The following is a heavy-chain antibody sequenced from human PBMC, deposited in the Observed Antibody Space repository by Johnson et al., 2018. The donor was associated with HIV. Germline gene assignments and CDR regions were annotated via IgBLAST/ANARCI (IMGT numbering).Heavy chain of an antibody. J-gene: IGHJ3*02. CDR3: AKDEWLRLGGAFDI. CDR2: IYSGGST. V-gene: IGHV3-66*02. Sequence: VQLVESGGGLVQPGGSLRLSCAASGFTVSSNYMSWVRQAPGKGLEWVSVIYSGGSTYYADSVKGRFTISRDNSKNTLYLQMNSLRAEDTAVYYCAKDEWLRLGGAFDIWGQGTMVTVSS. CDR1: GFTVSSNY. D-gene: IGHD5-12*01.